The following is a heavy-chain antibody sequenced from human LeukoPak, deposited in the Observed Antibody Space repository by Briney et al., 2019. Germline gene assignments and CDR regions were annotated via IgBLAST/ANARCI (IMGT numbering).Heavy chain of an antibody. CDR1: GFSFSGYA. D-gene: IGHD3-22*01. Sequence: GGSLRLSCSASGFSFSGYAMLWVRQPPGKGLEYVSAIILNGGSTYYADSVRGRFTISRDNSKNTMYLQMSSMRAEDTAVYYCVKGSKQILVVTPIDYWGQGTLVTVSS. V-gene: IGHV3-64D*06. CDR3: VKGSKQILVVTPIDY. CDR2: IILNGGST. J-gene: IGHJ4*02.